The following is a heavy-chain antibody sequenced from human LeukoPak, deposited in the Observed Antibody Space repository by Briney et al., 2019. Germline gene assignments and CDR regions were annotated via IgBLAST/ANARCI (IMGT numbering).Heavy chain of an antibody. D-gene: IGHD2-8*02. J-gene: IGHJ4*02. CDR3: ARAKDGSLLFTD. CDR1: GFTVSSNY. V-gene: IGHV3-66*01. Sequence: PGGSLRLSCAASGFTVSSNYMSWVRQAPGMGLEWVSVIYSGSGTYYADSVKDRFTISIDSSKNTLYLQMNKLTADDTAVYYCARAKDGSLLFTDWGQGALVTVSS. CDR2: IYSGSGT.